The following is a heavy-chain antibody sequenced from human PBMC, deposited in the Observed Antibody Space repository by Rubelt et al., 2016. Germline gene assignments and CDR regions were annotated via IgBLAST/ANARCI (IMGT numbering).Heavy chain of an antibody. CDR1: GFSVSTNY. CDR2: SGSGAGT. Sequence: EVQLVESGGGLIQPGGSLGLSCAASGFSVSTNYMSWVRQAPGTGLEWVSATSGSGAGTYYADSVKGRFTISRDNSNNTLYLQRISRRPEDTAVYYCARRLSGSSPYYMDVWGQGTTVTVSS. V-gene: IGHV3-53*01. J-gene: IGHJ6*02. CDR3: ARRLSGSSPYYMDV. D-gene: IGHD6-13*01.